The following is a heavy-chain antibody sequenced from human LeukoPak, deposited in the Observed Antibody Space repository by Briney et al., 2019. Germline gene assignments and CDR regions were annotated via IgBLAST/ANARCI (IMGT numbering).Heavy chain of an antibody. V-gene: IGHV1-2*02. CDR1: GYSFTAYY. D-gene: IGHD3-22*01. Sequence: ASVKASCKASGYSFTAYYIHWVRQAPGQGLEWMGWINPNSGGTQYAQKFQGRVTMSRDTSISTAYMDLSRLISDDTAVYYCAREPQHDDDSTGYRPLGYWGQGTLVTVPS. CDR3: AREPQHDDDSTGYRPLGY. J-gene: IGHJ4*02. CDR2: INPNSGGT.